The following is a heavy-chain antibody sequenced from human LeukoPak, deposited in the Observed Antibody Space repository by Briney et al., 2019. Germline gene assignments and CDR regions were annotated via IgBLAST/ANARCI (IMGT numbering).Heavy chain of an antibody. CDR3: ARDGVAAANDY. Sequence: GESLRLSCAASGFTFSSYGMHWVRQAPGKGLEWVAVIWYDGSNKYYADSVKGRFTISRDNSKNTLYLQMNSLRAEDTAVYYCARDGVAAANDYWGQGTLVTVSS. J-gene: IGHJ4*02. CDR1: GFTFSSYG. D-gene: IGHD6-13*01. V-gene: IGHV3-33*01. CDR2: IWYDGSNK.